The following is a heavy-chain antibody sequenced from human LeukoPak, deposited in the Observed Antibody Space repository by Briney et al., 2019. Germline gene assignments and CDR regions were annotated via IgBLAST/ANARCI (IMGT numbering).Heavy chain of an antibody. CDR3: AKDLYDSSGYLFDY. CDR2: ISWNSGSI. D-gene: IGHD3-22*01. CDR1: GFTFDDYA. V-gene: IGHV3-9*01. Sequence: PGGSLTLSCAASGFTFDDYAMHWVRQAPGKGLEWVSGISWNSGSIGYADSVKGRFTISRDNAKNSLYLQMNSLRAEDTALYYCAKDLYDSSGYLFDYWGQGTLVTVSS. J-gene: IGHJ4*02.